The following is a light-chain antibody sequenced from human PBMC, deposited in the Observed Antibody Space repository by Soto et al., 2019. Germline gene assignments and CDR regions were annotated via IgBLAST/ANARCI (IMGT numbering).Light chain of an antibody. CDR3: QQYNNWPGT. J-gene: IGKJ3*01. CDR2: GSS. V-gene: IGKV3-15*01. CDR1: QSVSSN. Sequence: ELVLTQSPATLSVSPGERAPFSCRASQSVSSNLAWYQQKPGQAPRLLIYGSSTRATGIPARFSGSGSGTEFTLTISSLQSEDFAVYYCQQYNNWPGTFGPGTKVDIK.